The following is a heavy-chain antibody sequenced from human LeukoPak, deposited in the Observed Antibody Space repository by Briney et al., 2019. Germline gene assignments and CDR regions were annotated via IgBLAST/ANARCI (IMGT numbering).Heavy chain of an antibody. CDR3: ARGALRGVVTYYFDY. CDR1: GGSISSYY. CDR2: IYYSGST. J-gene: IGHJ4*02. Sequence: SETLSLTCTVSGGSISSYYWSWIRQPPGKGLEWIGYIYYSGSTNYNPSLKSRVTISVDTSKNQFSLKLSSVTAADTAVYYCARGALRGVVTYYFDYWGQGTLVTVSS. V-gene: IGHV4-59*01. D-gene: IGHD3-3*01.